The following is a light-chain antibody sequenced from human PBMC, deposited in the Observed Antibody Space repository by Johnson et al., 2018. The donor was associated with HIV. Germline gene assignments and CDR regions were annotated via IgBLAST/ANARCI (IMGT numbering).Light chain of an antibody. CDR3: GTWDSSLSAGGV. CDR1: SSNIGNNY. J-gene: IGLJ1*01. CDR2: ENN. V-gene: IGLV1-51*02. Sequence: QSVLTQPPSVSAAPGQKVTISCSGSSSNIGNNYVSWYQHLPGTAPKLLIYENNKRPSGIPDRFSGSKSGTSATLALTGLQTGDEADYYCGTWDSSLSAGGVIGTGTKVTVL.